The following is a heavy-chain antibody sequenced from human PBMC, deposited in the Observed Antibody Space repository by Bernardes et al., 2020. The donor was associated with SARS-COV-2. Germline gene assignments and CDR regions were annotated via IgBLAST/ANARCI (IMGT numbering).Heavy chain of an antibody. V-gene: IGHV3-7*03. D-gene: IGHD3-16*01. Sequence: GGSLRLSCAASGFTFSSYLMNWFRQAPGKGLEWVSSIPPAGSKQSYVDSVRGRFTISRDNAKNSLYLQINSLRAEDTALYYGAREGRRMGAFDYWGQGTLVTVSS. CDR1: GFTFSSYL. CDR3: AREGRRMGAFDY. CDR2: IPPAGSKQ. J-gene: IGHJ4*02.